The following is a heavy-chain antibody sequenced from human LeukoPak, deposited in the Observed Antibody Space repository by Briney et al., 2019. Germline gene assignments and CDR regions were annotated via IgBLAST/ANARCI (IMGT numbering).Heavy chain of an antibody. V-gene: IGHV3-48*01. D-gene: IGHD1-26*01. J-gene: IGHJ4*02. Sequence: PGGSLRLSCAASGFTFSSYTMNWVRQAPGKGLEWVSYITSSSSTIYYADSVKGRFTISRDNAKNSLYLQMNSLRAEDTAVYYCAKALRGRGSYYPGYWGQGTLVTVSS. CDR3: AKALRGRGSYYPGY. CDR2: ITSSSSTI. CDR1: GFTFSSYT.